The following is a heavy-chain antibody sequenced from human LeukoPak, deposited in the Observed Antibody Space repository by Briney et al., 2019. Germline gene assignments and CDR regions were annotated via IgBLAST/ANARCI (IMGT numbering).Heavy chain of an antibody. D-gene: IGHD3-10*01. J-gene: IGHJ6*02. CDR3: ARHTAGGANYYYGKDV. V-gene: IGHV4-59*08. Sequence: SETLSLTCTVSGGSISSYYWSWIRQPPGKGLEWIGYIYYSGSTNYNPSLKSRVTISVDTSKNQFSLKLSSVTAADTAVYYCARHTAGGANYYYGKDVWGQGTTVTVSS. CDR2: IYYSGST. CDR1: GGSISSYY.